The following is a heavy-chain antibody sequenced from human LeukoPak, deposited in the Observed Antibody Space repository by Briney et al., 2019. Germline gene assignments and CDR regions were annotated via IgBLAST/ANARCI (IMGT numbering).Heavy chain of an antibody. Sequence: ASVKVSCKVSGYALTELSMHWVRQAPGKGLEWMGGFDPEDGETIYAQKFQGRVTMTEDTSTDTAYMELSSLRSEDTAVYYCARDRTARGDIVVVPAAIPYFDYWGQGTLVTVSS. J-gene: IGHJ4*02. V-gene: IGHV1-24*01. CDR2: FDPEDGET. D-gene: IGHD2-2*01. CDR3: ARDRTARGDIVVVPAAIPYFDY. CDR1: GYALTELS.